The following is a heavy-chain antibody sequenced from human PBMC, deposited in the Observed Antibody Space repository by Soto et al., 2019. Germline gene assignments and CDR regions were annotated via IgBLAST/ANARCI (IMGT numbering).Heavy chain of an antibody. J-gene: IGHJ4*02. V-gene: IGHV3-30*18. Sequence: QVRLVESGGGVVQPRRSLRLSCAASGFTFNSYGMHWVRQAPGKGLEWVAVISYDGSDKYYADSVKGRFTISRDESKNPLYLQMNSLRVEDTTVYYCAKDPDDYVWGSYRYSLPDYWGQGTLVTVSS. CDR1: GFTFNSYG. CDR2: ISYDGSDK. D-gene: IGHD3-16*02. CDR3: AKDPDDYVWGSYRYSLPDY.